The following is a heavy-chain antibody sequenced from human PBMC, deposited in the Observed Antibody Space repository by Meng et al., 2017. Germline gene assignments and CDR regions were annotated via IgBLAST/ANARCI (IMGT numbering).Heavy chain of an antibody. J-gene: IGHJ6*02. D-gene: IGHD3-10*01. CDR2: IYYSGST. CDR3: ARGEYYYGSGLHYYYGMDV. Sequence: SETLSLTCTVSGGSISSYYWSWIRQPPGKGLEWIGYIYYSGSTNYNPSLKSRVTISVDTSKNQFSLKLSSVTAADTAVYYCARGEYYYGSGLHYYYGMDVWGQGTTVTVS. V-gene: IGHV4-59*01. CDR1: GGSISSYY.